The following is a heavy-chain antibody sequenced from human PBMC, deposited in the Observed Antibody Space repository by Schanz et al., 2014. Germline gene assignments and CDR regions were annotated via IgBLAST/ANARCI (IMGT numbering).Heavy chain of an antibody. J-gene: IGHJ6*03. CDR1: GFTFSNYG. Sequence: QVQLVESGGGVVQPGRSLRLSCAASGFTFSNYGLVWVRQAPGKGLEWLAVISYDGSDKFHADSVKGRFTISRDNSMNTLHLQMDGLRVEDTAVYYCARDAVALVPEYFMDVWGRGTPVTVSS. D-gene: IGHD2-15*01. CDR3: ARDAVALVPEYFMDV. V-gene: IGHV3-30*03. CDR2: ISYDGSDK.